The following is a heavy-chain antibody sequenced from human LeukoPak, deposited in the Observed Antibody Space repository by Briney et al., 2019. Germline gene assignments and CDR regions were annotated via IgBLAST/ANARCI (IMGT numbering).Heavy chain of an antibody. Sequence: GGSLRLSCAASGFTVSSNYMSWVRQAPGKGLEWVSIIYSGGSTFYADSVKGRFTISRDNSKNTLYLQMNSLRAEDTAVYYCASYRIAVAGRVNWFDPWGQGTLVTVSS. CDR2: IYSGGST. D-gene: IGHD6-19*01. CDR1: GFTVSSNY. V-gene: IGHV3-53*01. J-gene: IGHJ5*02. CDR3: ASYRIAVAGRVNWFDP.